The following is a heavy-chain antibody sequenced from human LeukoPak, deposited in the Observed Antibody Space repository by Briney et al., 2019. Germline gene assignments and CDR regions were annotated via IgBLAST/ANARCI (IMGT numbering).Heavy chain of an antibody. J-gene: IGHJ4*02. CDR1: SGSLSGYY. CDR2: INDSGST. Sequence: SETPSLTCAVYSGSLSGYYWSWIRQPPGKGLEWIGEINDSGSTNYNPSLKSRVTISVDTSKNQFSLKLSSVTAADTAVYYCASRGRWGQGTLVTVSS. CDR3: ASRGR. V-gene: IGHV4-34*01. D-gene: IGHD1-26*01.